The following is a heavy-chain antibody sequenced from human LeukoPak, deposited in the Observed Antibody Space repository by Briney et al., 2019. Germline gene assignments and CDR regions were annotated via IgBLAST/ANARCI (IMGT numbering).Heavy chain of an antibody. CDR3: AREESIVVVPAAIAY. Sequence: GGSLRLSCAASGFTFSSYAMSWVRQAPGKGLEWVSAISGSGGSTYYADSVKGRFTISRDNSKNTLYLQMNSLRAEDTAVYYCAREESIVVVPAAIAYWGQGTLVTVSS. V-gene: IGHV3-23*01. J-gene: IGHJ4*02. D-gene: IGHD2-2*01. CDR2: ISGSGGST. CDR1: GFTFSSYA.